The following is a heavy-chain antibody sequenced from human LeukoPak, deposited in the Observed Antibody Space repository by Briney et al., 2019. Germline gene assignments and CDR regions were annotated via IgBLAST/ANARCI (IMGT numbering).Heavy chain of an antibody. CDR2: ISGSGGST. J-gene: IGHJ4*02. V-gene: IGHV3-23*01. Sequence: GGSLRLSCAASGFTFSSYAMSWVRQAPGKGLEWVSAISGSGGSTYYADSVKGRFTISRDNSKNTLYLQMNSLRAEDTAVYYCAKDDILLWFGELLSPGLFDYWGQGTLVTVSS. D-gene: IGHD3-10*01. CDR3: AKDDILLWFGELLSPGLFDY. CDR1: GFTFSSYA.